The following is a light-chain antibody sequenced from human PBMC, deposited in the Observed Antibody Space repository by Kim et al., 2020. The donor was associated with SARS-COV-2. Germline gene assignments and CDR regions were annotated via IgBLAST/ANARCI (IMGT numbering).Light chain of an antibody. V-gene: IGLV1-47*01. J-gene: IGLJ2*01. CDR1: SSNIGSNY. Sequence: ELTQPPSASGTPGQRVTISCSGSSSNIGSNYVYWYQQLQGTAPKLLIYRNNQRPSGVPDRFSGSKSGTSASLAISGLRSEDEADYYCAAWDDSLSVLFGGGTQLTVL. CDR2: RNN. CDR3: AAWDDSLSVL.